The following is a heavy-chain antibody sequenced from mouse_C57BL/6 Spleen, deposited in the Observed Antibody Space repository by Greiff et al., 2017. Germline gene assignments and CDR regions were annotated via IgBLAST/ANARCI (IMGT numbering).Heavy chain of an antibody. D-gene: IGHD1-1*01. CDR2: IDPETGGT. J-gene: IGHJ3*01. V-gene: IGHV1-15*01. CDR3: TRSGGLRYAY. CDR1: GYTFTDYE. Sequence: QVQLKQSGAELVRPGASVTLSCKASGYTFTDYEMHWVKQTPVHGLEWIGAIDPETGGTAYNQKFKGKAILTADKSSSTAYMELRSLTSEDSAVYYCTRSGGLRYAYWGQGTLVTVSA.